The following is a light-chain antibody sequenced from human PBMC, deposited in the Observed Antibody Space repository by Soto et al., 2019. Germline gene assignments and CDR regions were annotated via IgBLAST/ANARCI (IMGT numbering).Light chain of an antibody. CDR3: QQYEDLPLS. Sequence: DIQMPQSPSSLSASVGDRVTITCQASQDISNYLNWYQHKPGKPPKLLIYDASNLETGVPSRFSGSGSGTDFTFTISSLQTEDVATYYCQQYEDLPLSFGPGTKVDF. CDR1: QDISNY. CDR2: DAS. V-gene: IGKV1-33*01. J-gene: IGKJ3*01.